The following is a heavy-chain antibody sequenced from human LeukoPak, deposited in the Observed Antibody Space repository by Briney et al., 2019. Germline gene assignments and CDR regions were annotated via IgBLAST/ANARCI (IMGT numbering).Heavy chain of an antibody. CDR1: GFTFNYAW. CDR2: TVSEIDGGTT. CDR3: TTDEDWNYARKDV. J-gene: IGHJ6*02. Sequence: GGSLRLSCAASGFTFNYAWMSWVRQVPGKGLEWVGQTVSEIDGGTTDYATPVKGRFTISRDDSKSTLYLQMNSLKIEDTAVYYCTTDEDWNYARKDVWGQGATVTVSS. V-gene: IGHV3-15*04. D-gene: IGHD1-7*01.